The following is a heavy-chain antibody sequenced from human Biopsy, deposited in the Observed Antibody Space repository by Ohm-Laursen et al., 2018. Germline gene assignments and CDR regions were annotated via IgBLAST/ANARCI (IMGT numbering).Heavy chain of an antibody. CDR2: INHSGRT. J-gene: IGHJ6*02. V-gene: IGHV4-34*01. D-gene: IGHD3-22*01. Sequence: GTLSLTWAVYGESFNGYYWSWIRQTPGKGLEWIGEINHSGRTNYNPSLKSRVTISVDTSKNQSSLKVRSVTAADTAVYYCVRGVDYYDPYHYYALDVWGQGTTVTVSS. CDR3: VRGVDYYDPYHYYALDV. CDR1: GESFNGYY.